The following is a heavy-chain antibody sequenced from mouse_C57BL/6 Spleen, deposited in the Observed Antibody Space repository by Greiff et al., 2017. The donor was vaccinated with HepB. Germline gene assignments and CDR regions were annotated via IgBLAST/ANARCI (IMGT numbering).Heavy chain of an antibody. CDR1: GYTFTSYW. CDR2: IHPNSGST. J-gene: IGHJ2*01. CDR3: AREGIYGRGDC. Sequence: QVQLQQPGAELVKPGASVKLSCKASGYTFTSYWMHWVKQRPGQGLEWIGMIHPNSGSTNYNEKFKSKATLTVDKSSSTAYMQLSSLTSEDSAVYYCAREGIYGRGDCWGQGTTLTVSS. D-gene: IGHD1-1*01. V-gene: IGHV1-64*01.